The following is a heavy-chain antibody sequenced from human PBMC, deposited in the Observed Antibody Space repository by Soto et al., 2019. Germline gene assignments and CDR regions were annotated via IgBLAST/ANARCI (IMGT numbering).Heavy chain of an antibody. Sequence: QVQLQESGPGLVKPSETLSLTCTVSGGSISNHYWSWIRQPPGKGLEWIGSIYYNGNTNYNPSLKSRVTMSVDTSKNQISLKLSSVTAADTAVYYCTRANWYSEYWGQGTLVTVSS. V-gene: IGHV4-59*11. CDR2: IYYNGNT. CDR3: TRANWYSEY. CDR1: GGSISNHY. D-gene: IGHD7-27*01. J-gene: IGHJ4*02.